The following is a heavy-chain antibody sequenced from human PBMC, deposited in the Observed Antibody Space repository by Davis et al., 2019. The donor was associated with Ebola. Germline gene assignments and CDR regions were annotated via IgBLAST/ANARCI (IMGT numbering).Heavy chain of an antibody. D-gene: IGHD4-17*01. CDR2: IIPILDIA. CDR3: ARFRHDYGDYHLDNWFDP. V-gene: IGHV1-69*04. CDR1: GGTFSSYA. Sequence: SVKVSCKASGGTFSSYAISWVRQAPGQGLEWMGRIIPILDIANYAQKFQGRVTITADKSTSTAYMELSSLRSEDTAVYYCARFRHDYGDYHLDNWFDPWGQGTLVTVSS. J-gene: IGHJ5*02.